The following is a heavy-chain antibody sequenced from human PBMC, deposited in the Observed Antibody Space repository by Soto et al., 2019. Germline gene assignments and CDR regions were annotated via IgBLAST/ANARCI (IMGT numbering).Heavy chain of an antibody. D-gene: IGHD1-20*01. J-gene: IGHJ6*02. V-gene: IGHV4-59*01. Sequence: QVQLQESGPGLVKPSETLSLTCTVSGGSISSYYWSWIRQPPGKGLEWIGYIYYSGITNYNPSLKSRVTISVDTSKNQFSLKVSSVTAADTAVYYCARYKSNYYYGMDVWGQGTTVTVSS. CDR2: IYYSGIT. CDR1: GGSISSYY. CDR3: ARYKSNYYYGMDV.